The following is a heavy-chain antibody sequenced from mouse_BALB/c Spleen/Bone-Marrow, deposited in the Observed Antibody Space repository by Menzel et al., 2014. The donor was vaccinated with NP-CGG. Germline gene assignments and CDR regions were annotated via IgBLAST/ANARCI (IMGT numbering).Heavy chain of an antibody. V-gene: IGHV1S81*02. Sequence: VKLQESGAELVKPGASVKLSCKASGYTFTSYYMYWVKQRPGQGLEWIGGINPSNGGTNFIEKFKSKATLTVDKSSSAAYMQLGSLTSEDSAVYYCTRYTYGDYPYYYAMDYWGQGTSVTVSS. J-gene: IGHJ4*01. CDR3: TRYTYGDYPYYYAMDY. CDR2: INPSNGGT. D-gene: IGHD2-13*01. CDR1: GYTFTSYY.